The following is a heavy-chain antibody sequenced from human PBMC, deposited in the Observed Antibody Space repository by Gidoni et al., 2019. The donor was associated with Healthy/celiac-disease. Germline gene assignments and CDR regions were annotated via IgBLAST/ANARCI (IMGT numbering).Heavy chain of an antibody. D-gene: IGHD3-9*01. Sequence: EVQLVESGGGLVKPGGSLRLSRVAPGSTFSNAWMSWVRQAPGKGLEWVGRIKSKTDGGTTDYAAPVKGRFTISRDDSKNTLYLQMNSLKTEDTAVYYCTTIYYDILTGYYYFDYWGQGTLVTVSS. CDR3: TTIYYDILTGYYYFDY. J-gene: IGHJ4*02. CDR2: IKSKTDGGTT. V-gene: IGHV3-15*01. CDR1: GSTFSNAW.